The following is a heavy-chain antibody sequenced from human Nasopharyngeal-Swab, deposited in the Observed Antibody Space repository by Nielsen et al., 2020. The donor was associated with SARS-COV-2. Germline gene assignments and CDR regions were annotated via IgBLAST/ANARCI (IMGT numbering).Heavy chain of an antibody. CDR2: ISYDGSNK. V-gene: IGHV3-30*18. CDR3: AKAGTAAGFDY. Sequence: GGSLKLSCAASGFTFSSYGMHWVRQAPGKGLEWVAVISYDGSNKYYADSVKGRFTISRDNSKNTLYLQMNSLRAEDTAVYYCAKAGTAAGFDYWGQGPRSPSPQ. D-gene: IGHD6-13*01. CDR1: GFTFSSYG. J-gene: IGHJ4*02.